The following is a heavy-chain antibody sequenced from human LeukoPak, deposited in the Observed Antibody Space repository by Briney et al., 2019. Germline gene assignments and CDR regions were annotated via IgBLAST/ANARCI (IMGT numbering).Heavy chain of an antibody. CDR1: GGSFSGYY. CDR2: INHSGST. CDR3: ARGMVGPPGYNWNDYGMDV. V-gene: IGHV4-34*01. D-gene: IGHD1-20*01. J-gene: IGHJ6*02. Sequence: SETLSLTCAVYGGSFSGYYWSWIRQPPGKGLEWIGEINHSGSTNYNPSLKSRVTISVDTSKNQFSLKLSSVTAADTAVYYCARGMVGPPGYNWNDYGMDVWGQGTTVTVSS.